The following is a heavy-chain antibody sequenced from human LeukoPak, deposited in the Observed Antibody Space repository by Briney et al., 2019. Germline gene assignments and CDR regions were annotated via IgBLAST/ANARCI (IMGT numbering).Heavy chain of an antibody. CDR2: MNPNSGNT. Sequence: ASVKVSCKASGYTFTSYDINWVRQATGQGLEWMGWMNPNSGNTGYAQKFQGRVTMTRNTSISTAYMELSSLRSEDTAVYYCATDPFSEGGLDYWGQGTLVTVSS. J-gene: IGHJ4*02. D-gene: IGHD6-25*01. CDR3: ATDPFSEGGLDY. CDR1: GYTFTSYD. V-gene: IGHV1-8*01.